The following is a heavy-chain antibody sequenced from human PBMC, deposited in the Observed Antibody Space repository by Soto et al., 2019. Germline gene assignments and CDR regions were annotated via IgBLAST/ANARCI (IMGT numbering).Heavy chain of an antibody. D-gene: IGHD6-13*01. CDR3: ARQGPGYSSSWYGPHGDFDI. J-gene: IGHJ3*02. V-gene: IGHV5-51*01. CDR2: IYPGDSDT. CDR1: GYSFTSYW. Sequence: GESLKISCKGSGYSFTSYWIGWVRQMPGKGLEWMGIIYPGDSDTRYSPSFQGQVTISADKSISTAYQQWSSLKASDTAMYYCARQGPGYSSSWYGPHGDFDIWGHGTMVTVS.